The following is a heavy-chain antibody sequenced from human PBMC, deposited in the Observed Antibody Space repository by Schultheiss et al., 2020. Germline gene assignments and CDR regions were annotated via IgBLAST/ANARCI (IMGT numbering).Heavy chain of an antibody. V-gene: IGHV3-23*01. CDR2: ISGSAEST. CDR3: ARGGGYQLPFDY. J-gene: IGHJ4*02. D-gene: IGHD2-2*01. Sequence: GGSLRLSCEASGFTFSSYAMIWVRQAPGKGLEWVAAISGSAESTFYAQFGKGRFTISRDNPKNMVYLQMNSLRADDTAVYYCARGGGYQLPFDYWGQGTLVTVSS. CDR1: GFTFSSYA.